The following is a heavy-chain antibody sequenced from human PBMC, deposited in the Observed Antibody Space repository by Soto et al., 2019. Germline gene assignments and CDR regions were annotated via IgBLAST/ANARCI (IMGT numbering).Heavy chain of an antibody. CDR1: GGSISSGGYY. J-gene: IGHJ4*02. CDR2: IYYSGST. Sequence: PSETLSLTCTVSGGSISSGGYYWSWIRQHPGKGLEWIGYIYYSGSTYYNPSLKSRVTISVDTSKNQFSLKLSSVTAADTAVYYCARVDTAMVTADRWGQGTLVTVSS. D-gene: IGHD5-18*01. CDR3: ARVDTAMVTADR. V-gene: IGHV4-31*03.